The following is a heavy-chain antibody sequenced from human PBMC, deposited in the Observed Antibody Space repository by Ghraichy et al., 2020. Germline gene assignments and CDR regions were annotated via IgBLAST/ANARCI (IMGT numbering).Heavy chain of an antibody. CDR1: GFTFSSYW. Sequence: GGSLRLSCAASGFTFSSYWMSWVRQAPGKGLEWVANIKQDGSEKYYVDSVKGRFTISRDNAKNSLYLQMNSLRAEDTAVYYCAREIGSYSSGWYPHYWGQGTLVTVSS. V-gene: IGHV3-7*03. CDR2: IKQDGSEK. CDR3: AREIGSYSSGWYPHY. J-gene: IGHJ4*02. D-gene: IGHD6-19*01.